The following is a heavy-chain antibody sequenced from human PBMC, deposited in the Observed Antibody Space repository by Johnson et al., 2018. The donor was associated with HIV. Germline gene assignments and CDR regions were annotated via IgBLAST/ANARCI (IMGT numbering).Heavy chain of an antibody. CDR1: GFIFSSYW. CDR3: AREQQLNLDAFDI. V-gene: IGHV3-74*01. CDR2: INSDGSST. J-gene: IGHJ3*02. D-gene: IGHD6-13*01. Sequence: VQLVESGGGLVQPGGSLRLSCAASGFIFSSYWMHWVRQAPGKGLVWVSGINSDGSSTSYADSVKGRFTISRDNAKNTLYLQMNSLRAEDTAVYYCAREQQLNLDAFDIWGQGTMVTVSS.